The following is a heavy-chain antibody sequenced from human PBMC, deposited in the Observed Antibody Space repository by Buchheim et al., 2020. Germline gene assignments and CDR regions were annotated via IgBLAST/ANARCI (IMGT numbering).Heavy chain of an antibody. Sequence: QVQLVESGGGVVQPGRSLRLSCVGSGFSFSSFGMNWVRRAPGKGLEWVAVISYDGRNDYEADSVKGRFTIPRDNSKNTLYLQMNSLTADDTAVYYCAKDGGTVTMNRGVMISYGMDVWGQGTT. CDR3: AKDGGTVTMNRGVMISYGMDV. J-gene: IGHJ6*02. V-gene: IGHV3-30*18. CDR2: ISYDGRND. D-gene: IGHD3-10*01. CDR1: GFSFSSFG.